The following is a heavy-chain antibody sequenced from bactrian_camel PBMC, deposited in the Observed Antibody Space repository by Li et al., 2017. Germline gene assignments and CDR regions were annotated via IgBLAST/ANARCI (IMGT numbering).Heavy chain of an antibody. CDR1: GSILGRYC. V-gene: IGHV3S53*01. D-gene: IGHD3*01. Sequence: VQLVESGGGSVQSGGSLRLSCVTSGSILGRYCMGWFRQAPGKVREGLASIDRDGRTNYEDSVTGRFTISRDDAKNTLYLEMNSLKTEDTAVYYCAADCRWVSRFYDSCPGSGCYLGQGTQVTVS. CDR2: IDRDGRT. J-gene: IGHJ4*01.